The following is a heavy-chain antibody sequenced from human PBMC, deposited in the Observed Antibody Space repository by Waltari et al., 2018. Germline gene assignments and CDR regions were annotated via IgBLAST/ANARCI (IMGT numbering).Heavy chain of an antibody. Sequence: QVQLQESGPGLVKPSETLSLPCTVSGGSISSYYWSWIRQPPGKGLEWIGYIYYSGSTNYNPSLKSRVTISVDTSKNQFSLKLSSVTAADTAVYYCARGDMELFDYWGQGTLVTVSS. V-gene: IGHV4-59*01. D-gene: IGHD1-7*01. CDR1: GGSISSYY. CDR3: ARGDMELFDY. CDR2: IYYSGST. J-gene: IGHJ4*02.